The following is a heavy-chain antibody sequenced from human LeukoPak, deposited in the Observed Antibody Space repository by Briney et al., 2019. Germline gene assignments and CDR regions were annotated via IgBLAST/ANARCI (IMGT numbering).Heavy chain of an antibody. CDR2: ISSSSSTI. J-gene: IGHJ4*02. Sequence: GGSLRLSCAASGFTFSSYNMNWVRQAPGKGLEWVSYISSSSSTIYYADFVKGRFTISRDNAKNSLYLQMNSLGAEDTAVYYCASTVRWGQGTLVTVSS. CDR1: GFTFSSYN. D-gene: IGHD3-10*02. CDR3: ASTVR. V-gene: IGHV3-48*01.